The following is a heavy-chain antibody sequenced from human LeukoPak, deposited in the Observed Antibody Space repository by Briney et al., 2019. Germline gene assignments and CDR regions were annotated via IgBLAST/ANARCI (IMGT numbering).Heavy chain of an antibody. V-gene: IGHV3-30-3*01. CDR3: ARTDSSGYYSIDY. J-gene: IGHJ4*02. CDR1: GFTFSNYA. D-gene: IGHD3-22*01. CDR2: ISYDGSDK. Sequence: GGSLRLSCAASGFTFSNYAMHWVRQAPGKGLEWVAVISYDGSDKYYADSVKGRFTISRDNSKNTLYLQMNSLRPEDTAVYYCARTDSSGYYSIDYWGQGTLVTVSS.